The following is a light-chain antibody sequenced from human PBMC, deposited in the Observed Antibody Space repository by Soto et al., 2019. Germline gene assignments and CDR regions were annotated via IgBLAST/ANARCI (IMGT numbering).Light chain of an antibody. CDR2: ATS. CDR3: QKYNSAPLT. J-gene: IGKJ4*01. CDR1: QGIAPY. Sequence: DVQMTQSPSSLSAFVGDRVTITCRASQGIAPYLAWFQQNPGKVPNLLIYATSTLQSGVPSRFSGSGSGTDFTLTINSLQPEDVGTYYCQKYNSAPLTFGGGTKVEIK. V-gene: IGKV1-27*01.